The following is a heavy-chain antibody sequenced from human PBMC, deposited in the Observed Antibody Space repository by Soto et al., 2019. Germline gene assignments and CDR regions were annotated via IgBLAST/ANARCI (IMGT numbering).Heavy chain of an antibody. J-gene: IGHJ5*02. CDR3: ARDPVGGNWFDP. CDR1: GYTFTSYG. Sequence: ASVKVSCKASGYTFTSYGISWVRQAPGQGLEWMGWINPYNGNTNYAQKLQGRVTMTTDTSTSTAYMELRSLRSDDTAVYYCARDPVGGNWFDPWGQGTLDTVSS. CDR2: INPYNGNT. V-gene: IGHV1-18*01. D-gene: IGHD1-26*01.